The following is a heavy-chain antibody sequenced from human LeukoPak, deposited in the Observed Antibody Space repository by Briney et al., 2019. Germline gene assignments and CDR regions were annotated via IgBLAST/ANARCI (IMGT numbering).Heavy chain of an antibody. J-gene: IGHJ4*02. CDR1: GGSISSDNYS. CDR2: VYTSGST. Sequence: SQTLSLTCTVSGGSISSDNYSWSWLRQPAGKGLEWIGRVYTSGSTNYNPSLKSRVTISVDTSKNQFSLKLSSVTAADTAVYYCARQNGGVRGGKREILDYWGQGTLVTVSS. D-gene: IGHD3-10*01. V-gene: IGHV4-61*02. CDR3: ARQNGGVRGGKREILDY.